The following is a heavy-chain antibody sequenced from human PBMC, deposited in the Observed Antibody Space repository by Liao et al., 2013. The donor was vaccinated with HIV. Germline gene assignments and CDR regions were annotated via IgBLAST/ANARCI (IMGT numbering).Heavy chain of an antibody. Sequence: QVRLEQWGAGLLKPSETLSLTCAVYGGSFNNFYWSWIRQPPGKGLEWIGEINHSGNTNYNPSLKSRVTISVDTYKNQFSLKLTSVTAADTAVYYCARADRWYYYMDVWGKGTTVTVSS. V-gene: IGHV4-34*01. J-gene: IGHJ6*03. CDR1: GGSFNNFY. CDR3: ARADRWYYYMDV. CDR2: INHSGNT. D-gene: IGHD6-13*01.